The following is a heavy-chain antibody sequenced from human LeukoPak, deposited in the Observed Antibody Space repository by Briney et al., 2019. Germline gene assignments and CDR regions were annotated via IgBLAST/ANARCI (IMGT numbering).Heavy chain of an antibody. J-gene: IGHJ4*02. V-gene: IGHV3-30*02. CDR3: AKARYKWELPLDY. CDR1: GFTFSSCG. D-gene: IGHD1-26*01. CDR2: ISYDGSNK. Sequence: GGSLRLSCAASGFTFSSCGFHWVRQAPGKGLEWVAVISYDGSNKYYADSVKGRFTISRDNSKNTLYLQMNSLRAEDTAVYYCAKARYKWELPLDYWGQGTLVTVSS.